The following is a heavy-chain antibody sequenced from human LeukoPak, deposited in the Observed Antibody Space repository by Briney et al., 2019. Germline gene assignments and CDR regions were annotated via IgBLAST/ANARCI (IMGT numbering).Heavy chain of an antibody. J-gene: IGHJ4*02. CDR1: GGSIGRGSYY. CDR2: IYYSGST. D-gene: IGHD6-25*01. V-gene: IGHV4-39*07. Sequence: PSETLSLTCSVSGGSIGRGSYYWGWIRQSPGKGLEWIGSIYYSGSTNYNPSLKSRVTISVDTSKNQFSLKLSSVTAADTAVYYCARGLLGGAFDYWGQGTLVTVSS. CDR3: ARGLLGGAFDY.